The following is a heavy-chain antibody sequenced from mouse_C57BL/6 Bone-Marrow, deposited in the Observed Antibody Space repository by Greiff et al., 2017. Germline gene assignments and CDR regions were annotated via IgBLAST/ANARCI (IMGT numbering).Heavy chain of an antibody. CDR1: GYTFTSYW. J-gene: IGHJ2*01. CDR2: IHPNSGST. V-gene: IGHV1-64*01. Sequence: QVQLQQPGAELVKPGASVTLSCKASGYTFTSYWMHWVKQRPGQGLEWIGMIHPNSGSTNYNEKFKSKATLTVDKSSSTAYMQLSSLTSEDSAVYYWARANWDAIDYWGQGTTLTVSS. CDR3: ARANWDAIDY. D-gene: IGHD4-1*02.